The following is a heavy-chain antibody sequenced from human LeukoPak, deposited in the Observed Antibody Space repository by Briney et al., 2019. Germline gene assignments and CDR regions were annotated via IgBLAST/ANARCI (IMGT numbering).Heavy chain of an antibody. D-gene: IGHD1-26*01. Sequence: PSETLSLTCTVSGGSISSYYWSWIRQPPGKGLEWIGYIYYSGSTNYNPSLKSRVTISVDTSKNQFSLKLSSVTAADTAVYYRARDYYNNWFDPWGQGTLVTVSS. CDR3: ARDYYNNWFDP. CDR1: GGSISSYY. V-gene: IGHV4-59*01. CDR2: IYYSGST. J-gene: IGHJ5*02.